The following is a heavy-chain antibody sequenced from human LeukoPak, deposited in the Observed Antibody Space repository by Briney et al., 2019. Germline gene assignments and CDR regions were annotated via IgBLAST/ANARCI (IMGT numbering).Heavy chain of an antibody. J-gene: IGHJ3*02. Sequence: GGSLRLSCAASGFIFKSYWMSWVRQAPGKGLEWVASIKQDGSEENYVDSVRGRFTISRDNAKNSLYLQMNSLRAEDTAVYYCARDEYNWNVDAFDIWGQGTVVTVSS. CDR3: ARDEYNWNVDAFDI. D-gene: IGHD1-20*01. V-gene: IGHV3-7*01. CDR1: GFIFKSYW. CDR2: IKQDGSEE.